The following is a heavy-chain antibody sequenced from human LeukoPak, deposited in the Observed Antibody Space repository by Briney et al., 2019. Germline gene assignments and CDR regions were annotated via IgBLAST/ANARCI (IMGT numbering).Heavy chain of an antibody. CDR2: IIPIFGTA. Sequence: GASVKVSCKASGGTFSSYAISWVRQAPGQGLEWMGGIIPIFGTANYAQKFQGRVTIAADESTSTAYMELSSLRSEDTAVYYCARDLAYYGSGSLADYWGQGTLVTVSS. V-gene: IGHV1-69*13. CDR1: GGTFSSYA. D-gene: IGHD3-10*01. J-gene: IGHJ4*02. CDR3: ARDLAYYGSGSLADY.